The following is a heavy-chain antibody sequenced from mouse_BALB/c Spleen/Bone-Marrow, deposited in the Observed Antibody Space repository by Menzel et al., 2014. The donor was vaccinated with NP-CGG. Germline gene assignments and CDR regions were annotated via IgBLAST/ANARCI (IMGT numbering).Heavy chain of an antibody. Sequence: VQGVESGPGLVAPSQSLSITCTVSGFSLSRYSVHWVRQPPGEGLEWLGVIWGGGNTVYNSALKSRLSITKDNSKSXVFLKMNSLQTDDTAMYYCARFITTGTMDCWGQGTSVTVSS. CDR2: IWGGGNT. CDR1: GFSLSRYS. CDR3: ARFITTGTMDC. D-gene: IGHD1-1*01. J-gene: IGHJ4*01. V-gene: IGHV2-6-4*01.